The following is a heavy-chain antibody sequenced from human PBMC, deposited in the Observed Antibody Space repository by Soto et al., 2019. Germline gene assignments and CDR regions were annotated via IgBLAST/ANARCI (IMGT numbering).Heavy chain of an antibody. CDR1: GFTFSSYA. CDR3: AKRGDYSNYVGYYYYYMDV. CDR2: ISGSGGST. J-gene: IGHJ6*03. V-gene: IGHV3-23*01. Sequence: GGSLRLSCAASGFTFSSYAMSWVRQAPGKGLEWVSAISGSGGSTYYADSVKGRFTISRDNSKNTLYLQMNSLRAEDTAVYYCAKRGDYSNYVGYYYYYMDVWGKGTTVTVSS. D-gene: IGHD4-4*01.